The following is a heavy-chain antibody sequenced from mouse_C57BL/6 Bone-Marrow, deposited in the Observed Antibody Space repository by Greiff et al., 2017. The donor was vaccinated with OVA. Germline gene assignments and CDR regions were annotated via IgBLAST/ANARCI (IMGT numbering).Heavy chain of an antibody. V-gene: IGHV1-15*01. CDR1: GYTFTDYE. J-gene: IGHJ4*01. CDR3: TKVGSTMVTLYAMDY. D-gene: IGHD2-2*01. Sequence: QVQLQQSGAELVRPGASVTLSCKASGYTFTDYEMHWVKQTPVHGLEWIGAIDPETGGTAYNQKFKGKAILTADKSSSTAYMELRSLTSEDSAVYYCTKVGSTMVTLYAMDYWGQGTSVTVSS. CDR2: IDPETGGT.